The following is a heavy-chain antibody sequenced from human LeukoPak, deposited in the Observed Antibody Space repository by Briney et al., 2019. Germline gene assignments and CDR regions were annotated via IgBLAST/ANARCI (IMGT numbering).Heavy chain of an antibody. CDR1: GYTFPYYY. J-gene: IGHJ4*02. CDR2: INPYSGGP. D-gene: IGHD3-16*02. V-gene: IGHV1-2*02. Sequence: SVKVFRKGSGYTFPYYYMHWVRQAPGQGLELMRWINPYSGGPDHARKFQGRVTMTRDTSISTAYMKLSRLGSDDTDVYYCARDGIGYPWGQGTLVTVSS. CDR3: ARDGIGYP.